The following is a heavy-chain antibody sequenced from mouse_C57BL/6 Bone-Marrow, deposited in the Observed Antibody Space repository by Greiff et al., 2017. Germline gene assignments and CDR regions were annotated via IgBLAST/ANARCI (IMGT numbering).Heavy chain of an antibody. D-gene: IGHD2-4*01. CDR3: ARSIYYDYDGDWYFDV. CDR2: IYPRSGNT. CDR1: GYTFTSYG. V-gene: IGHV1-81*01. Sequence: VQLQQSGAELARPGASVKLSCKASGYTFTSYGISWVKQRTGQGLEWIGEIYPRSGNTYYNEKFKGKATLTADKSSSTAYMELRSLTSEDSAVYFCARSIYYDYDGDWYFDVWGTGTTVTVSS. J-gene: IGHJ1*03.